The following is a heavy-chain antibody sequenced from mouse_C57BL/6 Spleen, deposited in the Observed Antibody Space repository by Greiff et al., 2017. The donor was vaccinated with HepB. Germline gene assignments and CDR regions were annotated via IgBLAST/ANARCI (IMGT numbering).Heavy chain of an antibody. J-gene: IGHJ3*01. CDR2: ISYDGSN. V-gene: IGHV3-6*01. Sequence: ESGPGLVKPSQSLSLTCSVTGYSITSGYYWNWIRQFPGNKLEWMGYISYDGSNNYNPSLKNRISITRDTSKNQFFLKLNSVTTEDTATYYCARSYYDYVPFAYWGQGTLVTVSA. D-gene: IGHD2-4*01. CDR3: ARSYYDYVPFAY. CDR1: GYSITSGYY.